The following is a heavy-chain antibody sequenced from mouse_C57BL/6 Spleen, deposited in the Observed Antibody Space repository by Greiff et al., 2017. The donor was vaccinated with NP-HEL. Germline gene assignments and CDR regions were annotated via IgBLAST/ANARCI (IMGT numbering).Heavy chain of an antibody. CDR2: INPSNGGT. Sequence: QVQLQQPGTELVKLGASVKLSCKASGYTFTSYWMHWVKQRPGQGLEWIGNINPSNGGTNYNEKFKSTATLTVDKSSSTAYMQLSSLTSEDSAVNYWARKDIDDYGSSSHWSFDGWGTGTTVTVSA. CDR1: GYTFTSYW. V-gene: IGHV1-53*01. D-gene: IGHD1-1*01. CDR3: ARKDIDDYGSSSHWSFDG. J-gene: IGHJ1*03.